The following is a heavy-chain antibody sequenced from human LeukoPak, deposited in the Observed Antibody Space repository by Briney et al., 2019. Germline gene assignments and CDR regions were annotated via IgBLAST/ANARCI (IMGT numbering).Heavy chain of an antibody. CDR2: SNTDGTI. V-gene: IGHV3-48*02. Sequence: GGSLRPSCAASGFTFSYYSMNWVRQAPGKGLEWISYSNTDGTISYADSVKGRFTISRDNAENSLYLQMNSLRDEDTAVYFCVRDRDYAFDFWGQGTMVTVSS. J-gene: IGHJ3*01. CDR1: GFTFSYYS. CDR3: VRDRDYAFDF.